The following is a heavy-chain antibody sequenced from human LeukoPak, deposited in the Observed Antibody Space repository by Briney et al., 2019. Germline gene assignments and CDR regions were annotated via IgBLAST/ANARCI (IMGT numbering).Heavy chain of an antibody. J-gene: IGHJ3*02. CDR3: TRTPRSAGDYYDT. D-gene: IGHD3-10*01. V-gene: IGHV3-49*04. CDR2: IRSQDLGATT. Sequence: GGSLRLSCTVSGFIFGDYTMNWVRQAPGKGLEWVSFIRSQDLGATTAYAASVKGRFTILRDDSKSIAYLQMTSLKTDDTAVYYCTRTPRSAGDYYDTWGQGTMVTVSS. CDR1: GFIFGDYT.